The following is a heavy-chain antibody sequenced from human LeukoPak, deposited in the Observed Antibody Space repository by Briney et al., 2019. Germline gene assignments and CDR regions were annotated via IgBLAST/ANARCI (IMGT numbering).Heavy chain of an antibody. J-gene: IGHJ4*02. CDR3: AKDAGDFGDSYFDH. CDR1: GFNFKNYG. Sequence: SGGSLRLSCAASGFNFKNYGMHWVRQAPGKGLEWVAALWYDGSHEYYADSVKGRFTISRDNFKNTLFVEINGLRAGDTAIYYCAKDAGDFGDSYFDHWGQGTPVTVSS. CDR2: LWYDGSHE. D-gene: IGHD4-17*01. V-gene: IGHV3-33*06.